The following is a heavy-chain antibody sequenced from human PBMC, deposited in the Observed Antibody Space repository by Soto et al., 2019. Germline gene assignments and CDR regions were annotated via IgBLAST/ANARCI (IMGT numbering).Heavy chain of an antibody. Sequence: QVQLVQSGAEVKKPGASVKVSCKASGYTFTSYGISWVRQAPGQGLAWMGWISAYNGNTTYARKLQGRVTMTTDTSTSTAYMELRSLRSDDTAVYYCARGRGDYDILAGVFDYWGQGTLVSVSS. CDR1: GYTFTSYG. CDR2: ISAYNGNT. CDR3: ARGRGDYDILAGVFDY. J-gene: IGHJ4*02. D-gene: IGHD3-9*01. V-gene: IGHV1-18*04.